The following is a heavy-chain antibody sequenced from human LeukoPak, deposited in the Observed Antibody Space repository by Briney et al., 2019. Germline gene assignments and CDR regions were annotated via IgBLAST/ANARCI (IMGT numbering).Heavy chain of an antibody. CDR2: IKQDGSEK. V-gene: IGHV3-7*01. Sequence: GGSLRLSCAASGFTFSSYWMSWVRQAPGKGLEWAANIKQDGSEKYYVDSVKGRFTISRDNAKNSLYPQMNSLRAEDTAVYYCARPAEMATIPSNFDYWGQGTLVTVSS. CDR3: ARPAEMATIPSNFDY. CDR1: GFTFSSYW. D-gene: IGHD5-24*01. J-gene: IGHJ4*02.